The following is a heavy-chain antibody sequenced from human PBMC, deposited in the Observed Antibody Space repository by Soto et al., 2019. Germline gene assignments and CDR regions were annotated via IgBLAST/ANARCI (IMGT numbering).Heavy chain of an antibody. J-gene: IGHJ6*02. CDR3: ARSTGWKEVGVYEYGLDV. CDR2: ISASGDYS. Sequence: QVHLVESGGGLVKPGGSLRLSCIGSGFALSDNWMTWIRQAPGKGLEWVAHISASGDYSIHADSLKGRFTISRDNARNSLWLQMDSLTAQDTAVYFCARSTGWKEVGVYEYGLDVWGQGTTVIVSS. V-gene: IGHV3-11*05. CDR1: GFALSDNW. D-gene: IGHD2-8*01.